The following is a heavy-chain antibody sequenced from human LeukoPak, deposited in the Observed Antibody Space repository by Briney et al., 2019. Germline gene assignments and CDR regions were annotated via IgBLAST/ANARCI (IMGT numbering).Heavy chain of an antibody. J-gene: IGHJ4*02. V-gene: IGHV1-69*05. CDR3: ARDREQLNSFDY. CDR1: GGTFSSYA. CDR2: IIPIFGTA. Sequence: ASVKVSCKASGGTFSSYAISWVRQAPGQGLEWMGRIIPIFGTANYAQKFQGSVTITTDESTSTAYMELSSLRSEDTAVYYCARDREQLNSFDYWGQGTLVTVSS. D-gene: IGHD5-18*01.